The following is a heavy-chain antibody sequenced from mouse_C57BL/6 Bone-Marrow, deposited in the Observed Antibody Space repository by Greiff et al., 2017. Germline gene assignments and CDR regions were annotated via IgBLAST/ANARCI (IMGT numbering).Heavy chain of an antibody. CDR1: GYTFTSYW. Sequence: QVQLQQPGAELVKPGASVKLSCKASGYTFTSYWMHWVKQRPGQGLEWIGMIHPNSGSTNYNEKFKSKATLTVDKSSSTAYMQLSSLTSEDSAVYYCTKFRIYYGYYYAMDYWGQGTSVTVSS. D-gene: IGHD2-2*01. V-gene: IGHV1-64*01. CDR3: TKFRIYYGYYYAMDY. J-gene: IGHJ4*01. CDR2: IHPNSGST.